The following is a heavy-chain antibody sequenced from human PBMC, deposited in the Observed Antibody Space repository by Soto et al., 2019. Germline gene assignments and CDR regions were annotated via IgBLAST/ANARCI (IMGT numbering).Heavy chain of an antibody. V-gene: IGHV3-23*01. J-gene: IGHJ4*02. CDR2: ISGSGGST. CDR3: AKNPPYSYSYDISGYEPSYFDY. Sequence: EVQLLESGGGLVQPGGSLRLSCEASGFTFSSYAMSWVRQAPGQGLEWVSAISGSGGSTYYADSVKGRFTISRDNSKNTLDQELTSPRAEDTAVYYCAKNPPYSYSYDISGYEPSYFDYWGQGTLVTVSS. CDR1: GFTFSSYA. D-gene: IGHD3-22*01.